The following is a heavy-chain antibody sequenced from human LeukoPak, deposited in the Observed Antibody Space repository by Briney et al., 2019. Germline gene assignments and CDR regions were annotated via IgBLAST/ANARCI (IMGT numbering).Heavy chain of an antibody. Sequence: ASVKVSCKVSGGIFGSYAINWVRQAPGQGLESLGRIIPIFDTPNYAQTFQGRVTISADKSTRTVYMELTSLRSEDTALYYCAKGSRLREAGSYRFWGQGTLVTVSS. J-gene: IGHJ4*02. CDR2: IIPIFDTP. D-gene: IGHD3-16*02. CDR1: GGIFGSYA. V-gene: IGHV1-69*06. CDR3: AKGSRLREAGSYRF.